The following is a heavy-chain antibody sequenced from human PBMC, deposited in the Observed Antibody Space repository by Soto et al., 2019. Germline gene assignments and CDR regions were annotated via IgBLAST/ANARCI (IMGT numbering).Heavy chain of an antibody. D-gene: IGHD6-13*01. V-gene: IGHV3-21*01. J-gene: IGHJ4*02. CDR3: ARDMYGRSWYVDY. Sequence: PGGSLRLSCAASGFTFSTYAMNWVRQAPGKGLQWVASIASGRNYIHYADKVKGRFTISRDDAKTSLYLEMNSLSAEDTGVYFCARDMYGRSWYVDYWGRGTPVTVSS. CDR1: GFTFSTYA. CDR2: IASGRNYI.